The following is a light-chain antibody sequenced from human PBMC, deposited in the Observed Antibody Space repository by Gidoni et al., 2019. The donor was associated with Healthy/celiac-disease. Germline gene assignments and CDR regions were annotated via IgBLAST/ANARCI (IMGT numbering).Light chain of an antibody. J-gene: IGKJ5*01. V-gene: IGKV1-33*01. CDR2: DAS. CDR3: QQYDNLLSIT. Sequence: DIQMTHSPSSLPASVGDRVTITCQASQDISNYLNWYQQKPGKAPKLLIYDASNLETGVPSRFSGSGSGTDFTFTISSLQPEDIATYYCQQYDNLLSITFGQGTRLEIK. CDR1: QDISNY.